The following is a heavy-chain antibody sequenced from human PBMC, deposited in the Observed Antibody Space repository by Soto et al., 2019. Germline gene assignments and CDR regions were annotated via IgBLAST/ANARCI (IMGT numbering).Heavy chain of an antibody. V-gene: IGHV3-23*01. CDR3: AKVEVGIYGSGRDNWFDP. Sequence: EVQLLESGGGLVQPGGSLRLSCAASGFTFSSYAMSWVRQAPGKGLEWVSAISGSGGSTYYADSVKGRFTISRDNSKNTLYLQMNSLRAEDTAVYYCAKVEVGIYGSGRDNWFDPWGQGTLVTVSS. D-gene: IGHD3-10*01. J-gene: IGHJ5*02. CDR1: GFTFSSYA. CDR2: ISGSGGST.